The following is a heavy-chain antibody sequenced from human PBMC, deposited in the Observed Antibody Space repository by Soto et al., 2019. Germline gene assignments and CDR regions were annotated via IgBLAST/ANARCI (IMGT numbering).Heavy chain of an antibody. CDR3: ARVLHRNDEYCSGGSCYSEGY. D-gene: IGHD2-15*01. J-gene: IGHJ4*02. CDR2: ISSSSSTI. V-gene: IGHV3-48*01. CDR1: GFTFSSYS. Sequence: GGSLRLSCAASGFTFSSYSMNWVRQAPGKGLEWVSYISSSSSTIYYADSVKGRFTISRDNAKNSPYLQMNSLRAEDTAVYYCARVLHRNDEYCSGGSCYSEGYWGQGTLVTVSS.